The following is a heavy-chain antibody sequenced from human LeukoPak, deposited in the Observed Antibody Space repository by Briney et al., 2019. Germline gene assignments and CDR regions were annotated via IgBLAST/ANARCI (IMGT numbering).Heavy chain of an antibody. J-gene: IGHJ4*02. D-gene: IGHD6-19*01. Sequence: PSETLSLTCAVYGGSFSGYYWSWIRQPPGKGLEWIGEINHSGSTNYNPSLKSRVTISVDTSKNQFSLKLSSVTAADTAVYYCARDPVAVADTEVDYWGQGTLVTVSS. CDR3: ARDPVAVADTEVDY. CDR1: GGSFSGYY. V-gene: IGHV4-34*01. CDR2: INHSGST.